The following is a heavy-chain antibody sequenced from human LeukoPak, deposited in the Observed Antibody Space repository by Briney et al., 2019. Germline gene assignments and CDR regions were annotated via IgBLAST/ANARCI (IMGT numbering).Heavy chain of an antibody. CDR1: GFTFSSYE. Sequence: GGSLRLSCAASGFTFSSYEMNWVRQAPGKGLEWVSYISSSGSTIYYADSVKGRFTISRDNAKNSLYLQMNSLRAEDTAVYYCARAVSSGWYVGYWGQGTLVTVSS. D-gene: IGHD6-19*01. J-gene: IGHJ4*02. V-gene: IGHV3-48*03. CDR2: ISSSGSTI. CDR3: ARAVSSGWYVGY.